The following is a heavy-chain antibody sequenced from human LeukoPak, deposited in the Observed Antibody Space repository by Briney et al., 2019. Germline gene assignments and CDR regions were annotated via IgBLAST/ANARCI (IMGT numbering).Heavy chain of an antibody. D-gene: IGHD6-13*01. J-gene: IGHJ4*02. V-gene: IGHV5-51*01. CDR3: ASSKSSSWYPFYFDY. CDR1: GYTFTSYW. CDR2: IYPGDSDT. Sequence: GESLKISCKASGYTFTSYWIGWVRQMPGKGLEWMGIIYPGDSDTRYSPSFQGQVTISADKSFSTAYLQWSSLKASDTAIYYCASSKSSSWYPFYFDYWGQGTLVTVSS.